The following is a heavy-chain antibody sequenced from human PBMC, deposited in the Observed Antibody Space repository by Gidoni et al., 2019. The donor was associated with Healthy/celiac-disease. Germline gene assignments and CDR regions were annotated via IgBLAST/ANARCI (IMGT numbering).Heavy chain of an antibody. J-gene: IGHJ4*02. CDR3: ARGLGQTPYYDSSGYYGY. Sequence: EVQLVESGGGLIQPGGSLRLSCAASGFTVSSNYMSWVRQAPGNGLECVSVIYSGGSTYYADSVKGRFTISRDKSKNTLYLQMNSLRAEDTAVYYCARGLGQTPYYDSSGYYGYWGQGTLVTVSS. CDR1: GFTVSSNY. V-gene: IGHV3-53*01. CDR2: IYSGGST. D-gene: IGHD3-22*01.